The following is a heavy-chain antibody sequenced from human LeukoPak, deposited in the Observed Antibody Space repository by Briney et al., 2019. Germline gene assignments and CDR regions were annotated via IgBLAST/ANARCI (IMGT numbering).Heavy chain of an antibody. CDR3: TRDQGSVYYDSSCYPYYYNYMDD. D-gene: IGHD3-22*01. CDR1: GFTVSSNY. CDR2: IYSGGST. Sequence: GGSLRLSCAASGFTVSSNYMSWVRQAPGKGLEWVSVIYSGGSTYYADSVKGRFTISRDNSKNTLYLQMNSLRAEDTAVYYCTRDQGSVYYDSSCYPYYYNYMDDWCKGTTVIVSS. J-gene: IGHJ6*03. V-gene: IGHV3-53*01.